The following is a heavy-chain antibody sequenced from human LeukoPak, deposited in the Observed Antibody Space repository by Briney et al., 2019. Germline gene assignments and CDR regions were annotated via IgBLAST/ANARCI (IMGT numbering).Heavy chain of an antibody. CDR1: GYTFTSYG. Sequence: APGQVSCKASGYTFTSYGIIWVRQAPGQGLEWMGWISAYDGNTNYAQNFQGRVTMTTDTSTSTAYMELRSLRSDDTAVYYCARNVGPPNRLVTTKGYFDYWGQGTLVTVSS. CDR2: ISAYDGNT. V-gene: IGHV1-18*01. D-gene: IGHD3-9*01. J-gene: IGHJ4*02. CDR3: ARNVGPPNRLVTTKGYFDY.